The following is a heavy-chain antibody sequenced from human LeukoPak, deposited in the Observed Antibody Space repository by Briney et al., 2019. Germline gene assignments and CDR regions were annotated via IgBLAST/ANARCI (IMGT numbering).Heavy chain of an antibody. CDR2: IIPIFGTA. CDR3: ARDFKGGCSSTSYYRYYYYGMDV. Sequence: GASVKVSCKASGGTFSSYAISWVRQAPGQGLEWMGGIIPIFGTANYAQKFQGRVTITADESTSTAYMELSSLRSEDTAVYYCARDFKGGCSSTSYYRYYYYGMDVWGQGTTVTVSS. V-gene: IGHV1-69*13. CDR1: GGTFSSYA. D-gene: IGHD2-2*02. J-gene: IGHJ6*02.